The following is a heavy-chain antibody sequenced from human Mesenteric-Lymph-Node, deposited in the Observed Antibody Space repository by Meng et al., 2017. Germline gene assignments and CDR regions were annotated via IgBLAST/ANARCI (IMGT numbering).Heavy chain of an antibody. D-gene: IGHD4-17*01. V-gene: IGHV1-8*01. CDR2: MNPNSGNT. CDR1: GYTFTSYD. Sequence: QVQLVQSGAEVKKPGYSVNVSCKASGYTFTSYDIHWVRQATGQGLEWMGWMNPNSGNTGYAQKFQGRVTMTRNTSISTAYMELSSLRSEDTAVYYCARLSYGDPPVDYWGQGTLVTVSS. J-gene: IGHJ4*02. CDR3: ARLSYGDPPVDY.